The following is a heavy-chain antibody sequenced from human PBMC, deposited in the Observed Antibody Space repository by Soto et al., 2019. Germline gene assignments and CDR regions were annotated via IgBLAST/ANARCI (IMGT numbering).Heavy chain of an antibody. D-gene: IGHD5-12*01. CDR3: ARSAEKTWLPDC. J-gene: IGHJ1*01. CDR1: GFSFIDYR. V-gene: IGHV1-3*01. Sequence: ASVKVSCKASGFSFIDYRILWVRQAPGQRLEWLGWINAGNGNTKYSHKFQDRVTITSDTSATTTYMELRSLRSEDTAVFYCARSAEKTWLPDCWGQGTLVTVSS. CDR2: INAGNGNT.